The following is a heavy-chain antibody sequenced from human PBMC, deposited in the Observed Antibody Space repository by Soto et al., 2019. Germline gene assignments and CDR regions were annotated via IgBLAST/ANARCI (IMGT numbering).Heavy chain of an antibody. CDR1: GFTFSSFA. D-gene: IGHD2-15*01. V-gene: IGHV3-30-3*01. J-gene: IGHJ4*02. Sequence: VQLVESGGGLLQPGGSLRLSCAASGFTFSSFAMHWVRQAPGKGLEWLAVISSDVVNYYYAESVKGRFTISRDNSKNTLYLQMNSLRNEDTAVYYCARGGAWTPEGLGYWGQGTLVTVSS. CDR2: ISSDVVNY. CDR3: ARGGAWTPEGLGY.